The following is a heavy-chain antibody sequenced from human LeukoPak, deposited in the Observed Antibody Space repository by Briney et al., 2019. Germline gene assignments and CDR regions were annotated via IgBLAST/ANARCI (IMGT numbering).Heavy chain of an antibody. CDR3: ARVHIVTGTYFDS. J-gene: IGHJ4*02. CDR1: GDAIGDYY. Sequence: PSETLSLTCNVSGDAIGDYYWSWLRQAAGQRLEWIGRIYSSGFTEYNLSIDNRVTMSIDTSKNDFSLTLNSVTAADTAIYYCARVHIVTGTYFDSWGQGLLVTVSS. D-gene: IGHD1-26*01. CDR2: IYSSGFT. V-gene: IGHV4-4*07.